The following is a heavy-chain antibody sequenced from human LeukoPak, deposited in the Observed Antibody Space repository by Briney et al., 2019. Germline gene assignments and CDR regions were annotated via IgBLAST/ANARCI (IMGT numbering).Heavy chain of an antibody. D-gene: IGHD2-21*01. J-gene: IGHJ5*02. CDR3: ARTYCGGDCYTGENWFDP. Sequence: GGSLRLSCAASGFTFSSYSMNWVRQAPGKGLEWVSSISSSSSYIYYADSVKGRFTISRDNAKNSLYLQMNSLRAEDTAVYYCARTYCGGDCYTGENWFDPWGQGTLVTVSS. V-gene: IGHV3-21*01. CDR2: ISSSSSYI. CDR1: GFTFSSYS.